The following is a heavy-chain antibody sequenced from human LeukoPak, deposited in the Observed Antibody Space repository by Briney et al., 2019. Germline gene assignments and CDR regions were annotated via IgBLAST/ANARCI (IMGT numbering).Heavy chain of an antibody. D-gene: IGHD1-7*01. CDR3: ASPLITGTRGEAFDI. CDR2: INPNSGGS. J-gene: IGHJ3*02. Sequence: ASVKVSCKASGYTFTGYYMHWVRQAPGQGLEWMGWINPNSGGSNYAQKFQGRVTMTRDTSISTAYMELSRLRSDDTAVYYCASPLITGTRGEAFDIGGQGTMATVPS. V-gene: IGHV1-2*02. CDR1: GYTFTGYY.